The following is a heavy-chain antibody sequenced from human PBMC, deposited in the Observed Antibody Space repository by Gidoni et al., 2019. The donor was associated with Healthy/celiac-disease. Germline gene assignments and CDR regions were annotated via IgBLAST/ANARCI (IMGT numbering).Heavy chain of an antibody. D-gene: IGHD1-26*01. V-gene: IGHV3-23*01. CDR2: ISGSGGST. J-gene: IGHJ4*02. Sequence: EVQLLESGGGLVQPGGSLRLSCAASGFTFSSYASSWVRQAPGKGLEWVSAISGSGGSTYYADSVKGRFTISRDNSKNTLYLQMNSLRAEDTAVYYCAKSNRDSGSPHDYWGQGTLVTVSS. CDR1: GFTFSSYA. CDR3: AKSNRDSGSPHDY.